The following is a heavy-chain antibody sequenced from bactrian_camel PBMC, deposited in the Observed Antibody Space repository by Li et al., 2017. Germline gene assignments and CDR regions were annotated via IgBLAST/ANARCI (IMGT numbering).Heavy chain of an antibody. J-gene: IGHJ4*01. Sequence: HVQLVESGGGSVQPGGSLRLSCEAPGYTASAYCLAWFRQRLGQAREGVAGFERDGLTQYADSVKGRLTISRDNAKSTLYLQLNSLKTEDTAMYYCRQGQWVRRDYVPPGQGTQVTVS. CDR1: GYTASAYC. V-gene: IGHV3S1*01. CDR2: FERDGLT. D-gene: IGHD4*01.